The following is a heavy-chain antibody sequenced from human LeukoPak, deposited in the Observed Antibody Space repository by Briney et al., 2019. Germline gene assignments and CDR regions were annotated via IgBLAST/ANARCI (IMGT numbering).Heavy chain of an antibody. Sequence: RRCLRLSSAASGVTFGVYSMNWVRQAPGKGLEWVSSISSSGDYIHYSDSVKGRFAISRDNTKTSVFLQMNTLRVEDTAVYYCARSDIARSGDWFFDIWGRGTLVAVSS. CDR1: GVTFGVYS. V-gene: IGHV3-21*01. D-gene: IGHD5-12*01. CDR3: ARSDIARSGDWFFDI. J-gene: IGHJ2*01. CDR2: ISSSGDYI.